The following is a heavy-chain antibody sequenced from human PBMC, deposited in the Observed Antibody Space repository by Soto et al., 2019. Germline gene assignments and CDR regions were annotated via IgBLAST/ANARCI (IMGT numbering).Heavy chain of an antibody. J-gene: IGHJ4*02. V-gene: IGHV3-30*18. CDR1: GFTFSSYG. CDR2: ISYDGSNK. D-gene: IGHD5-12*01. CDR3: AKGGAGYNYAPFDY. Sequence: QVQLVESGGGVVQPGRSLRLSCAASGFTFSSYGMHWVRQAPGKGLEWVAVISYDGSNKYYADSVKGRFTISRDNSKNTLYLQMNSLRAEDTAVYYCAKGGAGYNYAPFDYWGQGTLVTVSS.